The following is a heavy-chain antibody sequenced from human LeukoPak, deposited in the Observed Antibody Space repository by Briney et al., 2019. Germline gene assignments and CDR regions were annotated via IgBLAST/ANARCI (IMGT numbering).Heavy chain of an antibody. CDR1: GFTFSSYE. D-gene: IGHD3-10*01. J-gene: IGHJ5*02. CDR3: AREDTMVRGVIITSWFDP. V-gene: IGHV3-48*03. Sequence: GGSLRLSCAASGFTFSSYEMNWVRQAPGKGLEWVSYISSSGSTIYYADSVEGRFTISRDNAKNSLYLQMNSLRAEDTAVYYCAREDTMVRGVIITSWFDPWGQGTLVTVSS. CDR2: ISSSGSTI.